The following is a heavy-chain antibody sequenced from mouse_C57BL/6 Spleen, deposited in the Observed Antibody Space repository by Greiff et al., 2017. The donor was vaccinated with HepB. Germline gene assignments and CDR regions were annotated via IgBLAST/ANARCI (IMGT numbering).Heavy chain of an antibody. V-gene: IGHV1-4*01. CDR2: INPSSGYT. CDR3: ARAEDYSNPDD. Sequence: QVQLKQSGAELARPGASVKMSCKASGYTFTSYTMHWVKQRPGQGLEWIGYINPSSGYTKYNQKFKDKATLTADKSSSTAYMQRSSLTSEDSAVYYCARAEDYSNPDDWGQGTTLTVSS. D-gene: IGHD2-5*01. CDR1: GYTFTSYT. J-gene: IGHJ2*01.